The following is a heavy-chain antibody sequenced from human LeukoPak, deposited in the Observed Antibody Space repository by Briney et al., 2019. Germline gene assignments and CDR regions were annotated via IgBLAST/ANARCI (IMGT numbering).Heavy chain of an antibody. CDR3: ARQKCTSASCLTKNAFDI. J-gene: IGHJ3*02. CDR2: IYTSGST. D-gene: IGHD2-2*01. CDR1: GSLSGYY. Sequence: SATLSLTCTVSGSLSGYYWSWIRQPPGKGLEWIGYIYTSGSTNYNPSLESRVTISVDTSKNQFSLDLSSVTAADTAVYYCARQKCTSASCLTKNAFDIWGQGTMVTVSS. V-gene: IGHV4-4*09.